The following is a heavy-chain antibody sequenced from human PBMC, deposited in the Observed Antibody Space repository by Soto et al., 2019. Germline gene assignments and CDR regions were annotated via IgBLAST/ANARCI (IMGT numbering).Heavy chain of an antibody. V-gene: IGHV3-74*01. Sequence: EVQLVESGGGLVQPGGSLRLSCAASGFTLSNYWMHWARQAPGKGLVWVSRISRDGSSTNYADSVKGRFTISRDKAKNTLHLQMNSLRAEDTAVYYCARVPYCSSSSCYSYFDSWGQGTLVTVSS. CDR1: GFTLSNYW. J-gene: IGHJ4*02. CDR3: ARVPYCSSSSCYSYFDS. CDR2: ISRDGSST. D-gene: IGHD2-2*01.